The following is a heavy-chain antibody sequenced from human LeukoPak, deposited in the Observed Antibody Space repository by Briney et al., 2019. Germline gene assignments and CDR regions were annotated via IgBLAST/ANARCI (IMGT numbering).Heavy chain of an antibody. CDR2: ISYDGSNK. Sequence: GRSLRLSCAASGFTFSSYGMHWVRQAPGKGLEWVAVISYDGSNKYYADSVKGRFTISRDNSKNTLYLQMNSLRAEDTAVYYCATAQIYGSGSAAYYYYGMDVWGQGTTVTVSS. V-gene: IGHV3-30*03. CDR3: ATAQIYGSGSAAYYYYGMDV. J-gene: IGHJ6*02. CDR1: GFTFSSYG. D-gene: IGHD3-10*01.